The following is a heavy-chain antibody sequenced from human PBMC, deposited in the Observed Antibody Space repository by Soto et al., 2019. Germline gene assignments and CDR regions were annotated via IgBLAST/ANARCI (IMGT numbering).Heavy chain of an antibody. Sequence: SEILSLTCSVSGGSIISGYYWSWIRQPPGRGLEWIAYIFHSGITNYNPSLKSRVTISVDTSKNQFPLKLNSLTAADTAVYYCARGEAASGPPFDLWGQGTLVTVSS. V-gene: IGHV4-61*01. CDR2: IFHSGIT. CDR3: ARGEAASGPPFDL. D-gene: IGHD6-13*01. J-gene: IGHJ4*02. CDR1: GGSIISGYY.